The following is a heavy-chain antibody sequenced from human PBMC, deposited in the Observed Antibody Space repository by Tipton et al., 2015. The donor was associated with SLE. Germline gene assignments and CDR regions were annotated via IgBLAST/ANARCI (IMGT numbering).Heavy chain of an antibody. J-gene: IGHJ4*02. CDR3: ARDGPDSSGYSWYFDY. CDR1: GGSISSGRYY. Sequence: TLSLTCTVSGGSISSGRYYWSWIRQPAGKGLEWIGRIYTSGRTNYNPSLKSRVTITVDTSKTQFSLKLSSVTAADTAVYYCARDGPDSSGYSWYFDYWGQGTLVTVSS. CDR2: IYTSGRT. D-gene: IGHD3-22*01. V-gene: IGHV4-61*02.